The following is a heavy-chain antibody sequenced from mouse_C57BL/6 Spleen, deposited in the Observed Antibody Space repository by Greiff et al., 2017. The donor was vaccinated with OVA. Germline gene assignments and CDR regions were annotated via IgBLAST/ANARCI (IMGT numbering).Heavy chain of an antibody. D-gene: IGHD1-1*01. CDR1: GYTFTSYW. Sequence: QVQLQQPGAELVKPGASVKMSCTASGYTFTSYWLTWVKQRPGQGLAWLGDIYPGSGSTNYNETFKSKATLTVDTSSSTASMQLSILASEGSAVYYRAKPDYYGVSPAGFGCRGQGTLVTVSA. J-gene: IGHJ3*01. V-gene: IGHV1-55*01. CDR3: AKPDYYGVSPAGFGC. CDR2: IYPGSGST.